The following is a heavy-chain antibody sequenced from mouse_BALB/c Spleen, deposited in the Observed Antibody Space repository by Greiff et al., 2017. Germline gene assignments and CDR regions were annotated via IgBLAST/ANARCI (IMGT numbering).Heavy chain of an antibody. Sequence: EVKLLESGGGLVQPGGSLKLSCAASGFTFSSYTMSWVRQTPEKRLEWVAYISNGGGSTYYPDTVKGRFTISRDNAKNTLYLQMSSLKSEDTAMYYCASQSLGFAYWGQGTLVTVSA. J-gene: IGHJ3*01. CDR1: GFTFSSYT. V-gene: IGHV5-12-2*01. CDR3: ASQSLGFAY. CDR2: ISNGGGST.